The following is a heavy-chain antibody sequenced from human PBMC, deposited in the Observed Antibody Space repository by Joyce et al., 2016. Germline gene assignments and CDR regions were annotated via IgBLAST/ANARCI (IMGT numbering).Heavy chain of an antibody. CDR1: GGSINSETYY. CDR3: ARHLGGSYHFDY. Sequence: QLQLKESGPGLVEPSETLSLSCTVSGGSINSETYYWGWVRQSSVKGLEWIGSMSSRGTTYYNPPLRSRVTMSVDTSENQFSLRLSSVTATDTATYYCARHLGGSYHFDYWGPGALVTVSS. CDR2: MSSRGTT. V-gene: IGHV4-39*01. J-gene: IGHJ4*02. D-gene: IGHD3-16*02.